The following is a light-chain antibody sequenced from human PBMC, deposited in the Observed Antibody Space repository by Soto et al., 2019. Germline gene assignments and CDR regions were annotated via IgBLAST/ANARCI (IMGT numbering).Light chain of an antibody. CDR3: ASFRSGTLLV. J-gene: IGLJ1*01. CDR1: RSDIGDSNF. Sequence: QSALTQPASVSGSPGQSVTISCTGPRSDIGDSNFISWYQQSPGRAPRLLIYEVNNRPSGVSRRFSGSKAGNTASLTISGLLEDDEADYFCASFRSGTLLVFGSGTKVT. CDR2: EVN. V-gene: IGLV2-14*01.